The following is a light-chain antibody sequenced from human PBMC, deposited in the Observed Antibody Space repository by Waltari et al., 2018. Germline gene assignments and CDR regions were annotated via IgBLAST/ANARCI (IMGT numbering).Light chain of an antibody. J-gene: IGKJ4*01. Sequence: EVILTQSPDTLSLSPGARATLSCKASQNITNNSLAWYQQKPGLAPRPLIYDSSSRATGVPDRFSGSGSGTDFTLTIGRLEPEDYAVYYCQQYENSPLTFGGGTQVETK. V-gene: IGKV3-20*01. CDR1: QNITNNS. CDR3: QQYENSPLT. CDR2: DSS.